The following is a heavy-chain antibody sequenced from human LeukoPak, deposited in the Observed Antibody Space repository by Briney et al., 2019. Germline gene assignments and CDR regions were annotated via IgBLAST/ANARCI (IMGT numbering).Heavy chain of an antibody. V-gene: IGHV3-74*01. CDR3: SRGGDYHAFDI. CDR2: INSDGSNT. Sequence: GGSLRLSCAASGFTFSSYAMHWVRQAPGKGLVWVSRINSDGSNTIYADSVKGRFTFSRDNAKNTLYLQMNSLRAEDTAVYYCSRGGDYHAFDIWGQGTMVTVSS. D-gene: IGHD4-17*01. CDR1: GFTFSSYA. J-gene: IGHJ3*02.